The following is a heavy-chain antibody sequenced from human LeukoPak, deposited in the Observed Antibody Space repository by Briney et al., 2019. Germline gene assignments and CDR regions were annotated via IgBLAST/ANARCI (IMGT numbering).Heavy chain of an antibody. Sequence: PSETLSLTCAVSGGSISSSNWWSWVRQPPGKGLEWIGEIYHSGSTNYNPSLKSRVTISVDTSKNLFSLKLSSVTAADTAVYYCARVGGYRGYDSVAFDIWGQGTMVTVSS. V-gene: IGHV4-4*02. CDR2: IYHSGST. J-gene: IGHJ3*02. CDR3: ARVGGYRGYDSVAFDI. D-gene: IGHD5-12*01. CDR1: GGSISSSNW.